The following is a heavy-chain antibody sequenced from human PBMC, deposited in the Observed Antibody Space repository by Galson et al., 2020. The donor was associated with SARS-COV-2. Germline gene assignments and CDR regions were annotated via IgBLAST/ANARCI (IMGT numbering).Heavy chain of an antibody. CDR1: GGSINYYI. V-gene: IGHV4-59*08. CDR2: INYSGGT. CDR3: ARRGVGSTKWAFTV. D-gene: IGHD1-26*01. J-gene: IGHJ3*01. Sequence: ESLKISCTVSGGSINYYIWNWIRQPPEKGLEWIGYINYSGGTNYSPSLDSRLTMAIDTSKNQFSLKLTSLTAADTAVYYCARRGVGSTKWAFTVWGQGTMVTVSS.